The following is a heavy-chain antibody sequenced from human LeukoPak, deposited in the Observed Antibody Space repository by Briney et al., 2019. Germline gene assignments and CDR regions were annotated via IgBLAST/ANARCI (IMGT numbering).Heavy chain of an antibody. CDR3: AREHYAYYDFWSGYNNWFDP. V-gene: IGHV4-61*02. CDR2: IYTSGGT. D-gene: IGHD3-3*01. Sequence: SETLSLTCTVSGGSISSGSYYWSWIRQPAGKGLEWIGRIYTSGGTNYNPSLKSRVTISVDTSKNQFSLRLSSVTAADTAVYYCAREHYAYYDFWSGYNNWFDPWGQGTLVTVSS. J-gene: IGHJ5*02. CDR1: GGSISSGSYY.